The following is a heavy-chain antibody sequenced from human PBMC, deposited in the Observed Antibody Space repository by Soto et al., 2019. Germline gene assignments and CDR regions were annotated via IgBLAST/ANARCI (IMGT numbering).Heavy chain of an antibody. V-gene: IGHV4-38-2*02. CDR3: ARDRIVTKPPAPYYLYYGVDV. J-gene: IGHJ6*02. CDR1: NFSISSAYY. Sequence: PSETLSLTCGVSNFSISSAYYWAWIGQPPGKGLEWIASVYHTGNTYFNPSLKSRVTISVDTSKNQFSLRLRTVTAADTAIYYCARDRIVTKPPAPYYLYYGVDVWGQGTTVTVSS. CDR2: VYHTGNT. D-gene: IGHD3-22*01.